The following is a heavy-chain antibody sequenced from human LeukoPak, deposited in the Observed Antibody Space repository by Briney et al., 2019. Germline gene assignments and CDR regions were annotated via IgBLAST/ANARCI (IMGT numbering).Heavy chain of an antibody. CDR1: GFIFNSYA. Sequence: GGSLRLSCAPSGFIFNSYALSWVRQAPGKGLEWLSGSTGRGDDTKYADSVKGRFIISRDNSKKTLHLHLNSLTVEDAAVYYCAKVFFSSVGTPDYWGRGTRVTVSS. CDR2: STGRGDDT. CDR3: AKVFFSSVGTPDY. J-gene: IGHJ4*02. D-gene: IGHD1-14*01. V-gene: IGHV3-23*01.